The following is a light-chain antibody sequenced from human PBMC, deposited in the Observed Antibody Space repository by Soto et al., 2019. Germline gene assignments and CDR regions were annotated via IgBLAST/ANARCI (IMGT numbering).Light chain of an antibody. CDR1: QDISNY. CDR3: QQYDNLPRT. J-gene: IGKJ1*01. Sequence: DIQMTQSPSCLSASVGDRVTITCQASQDISNYLNWYQQKPGKAPKLLIDDASNLETGVPSRFSGSGSGTDFTFTISSLQPEDIATYYCQQYDNLPRTFGQGTKVDIK. CDR2: DAS. V-gene: IGKV1-33*01.